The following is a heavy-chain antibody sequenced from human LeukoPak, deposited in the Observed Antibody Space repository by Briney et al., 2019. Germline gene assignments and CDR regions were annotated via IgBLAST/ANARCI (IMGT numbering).Heavy chain of an antibody. CDR2: INQGGSER. CDR3: ARASATGTVDT. V-gene: IGHV3-7*05. Sequence: GGSLRLSCAASGFTFRNYWMSWVRQAPGKGLEWVANINQGGSERYYVDSVKGRFTISRDNAKDSLYLQIISLRAEDTAVYYCARASATGTVDTWGQGTMVTVSS. J-gene: IGHJ3*02. CDR1: GFTFRNYW. D-gene: IGHD1-1*01.